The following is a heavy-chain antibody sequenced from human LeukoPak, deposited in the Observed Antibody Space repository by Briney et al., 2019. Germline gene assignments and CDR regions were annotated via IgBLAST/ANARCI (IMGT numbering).Heavy chain of an antibody. CDR3: AKDRYSYAFEYSDS. CDR1: GFTFSGYA. V-gene: IGHV3-30*04. D-gene: IGHD5-18*01. Sequence: GRSLRLSCAASGFTFSGYAMHWVRQAPGKGLEWLTVISTDGNDKHYADSVKGRFTVSRDNSKNTLSLQVSSLRTEDTAVYYCAKDRYSYAFEYSDSWGQGTLVTVSS. CDR2: ISTDGNDK. J-gene: IGHJ4*02.